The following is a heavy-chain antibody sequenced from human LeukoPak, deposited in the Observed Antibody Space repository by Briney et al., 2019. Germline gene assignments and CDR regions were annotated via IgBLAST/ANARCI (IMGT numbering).Heavy chain of an antibody. J-gene: IGHJ5*02. Sequence: GASVKVSCKASGGTFSSYAISWVRQAPGQGLEWMGGTIPIFGTANYAQKFQGRVTITADESTSTAYMELSSLRSEDTAVYYCARDLGVVGATTYPWGQGTLVTVSS. D-gene: IGHD1-26*01. CDR2: TIPIFGTA. CDR3: ARDLGVVGATTYP. CDR1: GGTFSSYA. V-gene: IGHV1-69*13.